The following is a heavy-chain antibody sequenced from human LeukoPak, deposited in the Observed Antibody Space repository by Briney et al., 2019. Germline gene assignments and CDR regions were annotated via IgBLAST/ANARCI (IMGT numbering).Heavy chain of an antibody. CDR1: GFTFSSYA. CDR3: ARDGHYGSGSYYNGFTFYYGMDV. D-gene: IGHD3-10*01. CDR2: ISGSGGST. J-gene: IGHJ6*02. V-gene: IGHV3-23*01. Sequence: GGSLRPSCAASGFTFSSYAMSWVRQAPGKGLEWVSAISGSGGSTYYADSVKGRFTISRDNSKNTLYLQMNSLRAEDTAVYYCARDGHYGSGSYYNGFTFYYGMDVWGQGTTVTVSS.